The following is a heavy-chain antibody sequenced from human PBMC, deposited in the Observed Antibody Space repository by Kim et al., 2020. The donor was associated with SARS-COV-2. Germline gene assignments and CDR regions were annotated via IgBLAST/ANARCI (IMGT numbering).Heavy chain of an antibody. D-gene: IGHD3-10*01. CDR3: AGRRRGNPYGSGSYYMLVTRTDY. Sequence: SETLSLTCTVSGGSISSSSYYWGWIRQPPGKGLEWIGSIYYSGSTYYNPSLKSRVTISVDTSKNQFSLKLSSVTAADTAVYYCAGRRRGNPYGSGSYYMLVTRTDYWGQGTLVTVSS. J-gene: IGHJ4*02. CDR1: GGSISSSSYY. CDR2: IYYSGST. V-gene: IGHV4-39*01.